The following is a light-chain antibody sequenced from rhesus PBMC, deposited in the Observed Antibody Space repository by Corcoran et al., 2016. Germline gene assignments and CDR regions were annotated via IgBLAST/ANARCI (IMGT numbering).Light chain of an antibody. CDR2: NNN. J-gene: IGLJ6*01. Sequence: QSVLTQPPSASGAPGQSVTISCSGSSSNIGSNYVYWYQQLSGKAPKLLIYNNNQRPSGVPDRFSGSKSGTSAPLAISGLQSEDEADYYCSAWDISLRGPVFGSGTKLTVL. CDR3: SAWDISLRGPV. CDR1: SSNIGSNY. V-gene: IGLV1-72*02.